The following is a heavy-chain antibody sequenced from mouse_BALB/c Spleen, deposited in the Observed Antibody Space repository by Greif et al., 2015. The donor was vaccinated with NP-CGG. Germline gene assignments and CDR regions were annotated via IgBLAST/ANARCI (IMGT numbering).Heavy chain of an antibody. J-gene: IGHJ4*01. Sequence: QVQLQQSGAELAKPGASVKMSCKASGYTFTSYWMHWVKQRPGQGLEWIGYINPSTGYTEYNQKFKDKATLTADKSSSAACVQLSSRTWEDCAVYYCARYCCAVGYWGQGSSVTVSS. V-gene: IGHV1-7*01. CDR3: ARYCCAVGY. CDR1: GYTFTSYW. CDR2: INPSTGYT.